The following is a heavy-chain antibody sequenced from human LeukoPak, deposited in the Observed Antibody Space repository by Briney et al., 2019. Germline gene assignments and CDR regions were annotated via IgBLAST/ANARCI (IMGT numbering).Heavy chain of an antibody. V-gene: IGHV3-30*02. CDR1: GFTFSSNY. CDR2: IRYDGSNK. Sequence: SGGSLRLSCAASGFTFSSNYMSWVRQAPGKGLEWVAFIRYDGSNKYYADSVKGRFTISRDNSKNTLYLQMNSLRAEDTAVYYCAKRPIDSAGWAVAGTGAFDIWGQGTMVTVSS. J-gene: IGHJ3*02. CDR3: AKRPIDSAGWAVAGTGAFDI. D-gene: IGHD6-19*01.